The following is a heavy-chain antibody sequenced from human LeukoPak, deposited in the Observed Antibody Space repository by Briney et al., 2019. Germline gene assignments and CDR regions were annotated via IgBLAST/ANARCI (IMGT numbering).Heavy chain of an antibody. CDR2: INPNSGGT. Sequence: GASVKVSCKASGYTFTGYYMHWVRQAPGQGLEWMGWINPNSGGTNYAQKFQGRVTMTRDTSISTAYMELSRLRSDDTAVYYCARYPMTTVTPYFDYWGQGTLVTVSS. D-gene: IGHD4-17*01. J-gene: IGHJ4*02. CDR1: GYTFTGYY. CDR3: ARYPMTTVTPYFDY. V-gene: IGHV1-2*02.